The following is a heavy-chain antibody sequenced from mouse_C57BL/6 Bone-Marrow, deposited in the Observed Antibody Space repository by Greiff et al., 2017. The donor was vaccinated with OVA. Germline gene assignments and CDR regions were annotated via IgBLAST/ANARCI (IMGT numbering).Heavy chain of an antibody. D-gene: IGHD2-1*01. CDR3: ARGRDLLPFAY. CDR1: GYTFTSYG. CDR2: IYPRSGNT. Sequence: VQLQESGAELARPGASVKLSCKASGYTFTSYGISWVKQRTGQGLEWIGEIYPRSGNTYYNEKFKGKATLTADKSSSTAYMELRSLTSEDAAVYFCARGRDLLPFAYWGQGTLVTVSA. J-gene: IGHJ3*01. V-gene: IGHV1-81*01.